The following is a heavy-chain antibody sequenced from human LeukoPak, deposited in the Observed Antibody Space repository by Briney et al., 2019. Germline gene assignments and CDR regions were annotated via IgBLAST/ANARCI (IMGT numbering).Heavy chain of an antibody. J-gene: IGHJ6*03. V-gene: IGHV3-11*01. CDR2: ISSSGSTI. Sequence: GGSLRLSCAASGFTSSDYYMSWIRQAPGKGLEWVSYISSSGSTIYYADSVKGRFTISRDNAKNSLYLQMNSLRAEDTAVYYCARVRPSYYYYMDVWGKGTTVTVSS. CDR1: GFTSSDYY. CDR3: ARVRPSYYYYMDV.